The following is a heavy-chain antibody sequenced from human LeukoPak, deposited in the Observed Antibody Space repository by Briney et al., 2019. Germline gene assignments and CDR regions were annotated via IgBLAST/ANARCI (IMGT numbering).Heavy chain of an antibody. V-gene: IGHV1-46*01. D-gene: IGHD3-10*01. Sequence: ASVKVSCKASGYTFTSYYMHWVRQAPGQGLEWMGIINPSGGSTSYAQKFQGRVTMTRDMSTSTVYMELSSLRSEDTAVYYCARVDYYGSGSYSHFDYWGQGTLVTVSP. CDR3: ARVDYYGSGSYSHFDY. CDR1: GYTFTSYY. J-gene: IGHJ4*02. CDR2: INPSGGST.